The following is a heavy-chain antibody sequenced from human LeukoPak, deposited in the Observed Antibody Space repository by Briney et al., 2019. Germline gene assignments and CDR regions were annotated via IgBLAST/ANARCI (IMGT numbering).Heavy chain of an antibody. D-gene: IGHD2-15*01. J-gene: IGHJ4*02. CDR2: IYYSGST. CDR1: GVSISSSNSY. Sequence: SETLSLTCTVSGVSISSSNSYWGWIRQPPGKGLEWIGSIYYSGSTYYNPSLKSRVTISVDTSKNQFSLKLSSVTAADTAVYYCARAAGRVVVAAFFDYWGQGTLVTVSS. CDR3: ARAAGRVVVAAFFDY. V-gene: IGHV4-39*07.